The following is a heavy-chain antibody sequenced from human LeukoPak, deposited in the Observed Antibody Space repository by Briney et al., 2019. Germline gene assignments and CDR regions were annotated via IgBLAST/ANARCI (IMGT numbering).Heavy chain of an antibody. CDR3: ARKYCSSTSCLFDC. CDR1: GFTFSTYW. D-gene: IGHD2-2*01. V-gene: IGHV3-7*02. J-gene: IGHJ4*02. Sequence: GGSLRLSCAASGFTFSTYWMTWVRQAPGKGLEWVANIKEDGSQKYYVDSVKGRFTISRDNAKNSLYLQLNSLRAEDTAVYYCARKYCSSTSCLFDCWGQGTLVTVSS. CDR2: IKEDGSQK.